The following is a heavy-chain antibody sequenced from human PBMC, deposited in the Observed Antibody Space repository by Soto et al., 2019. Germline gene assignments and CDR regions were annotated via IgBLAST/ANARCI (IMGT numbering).Heavy chain of an antibody. CDR1: GFMFRDYY. Sequence: QVQLLESGGGLIKPGGSLRLSCAASGFMFRDYYMTWMRQAPGKGLEWISTISSSGGTTYYAASVKGRATISRDNPNNSLYLQMSGLRAEDTALYYCARDKYTNYLNYFDLWGQGTLVTVSS. D-gene: IGHD3-10*01. J-gene: IGHJ5*02. CDR3: ARDKYTNYLNYFDL. V-gene: IGHV3-11*01. CDR2: ISSSGGTT.